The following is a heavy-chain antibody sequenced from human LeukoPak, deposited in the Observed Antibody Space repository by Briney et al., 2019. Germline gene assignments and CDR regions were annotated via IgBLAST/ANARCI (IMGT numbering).Heavy chain of an antibody. CDR2: IWYDGSNK. CDR1: GFTFSSYG. D-gene: IGHD6-13*01. Sequence: GRSLRLSCAASGFTFSSYGMHWVRQAPGKGLEWVAVIWYDGSNKYYADSVKGRFTISRDNSKNTLYLQMNSLRLEDTAVYSCARANASSWHYFDYWGQGTQVTVSS. CDR3: ARANASSWHYFDY. V-gene: IGHV3-33*01. J-gene: IGHJ4*02.